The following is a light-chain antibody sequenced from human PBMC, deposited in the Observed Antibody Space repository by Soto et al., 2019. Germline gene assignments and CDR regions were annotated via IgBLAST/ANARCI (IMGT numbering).Light chain of an antibody. CDR1: SSEVGGYNY. V-gene: IGLV2-8*01. CDR3: SSYAGINNLGV. CDR2: EVS. Sequence: QSALTQPPSASGSPGQSVTISCSGTSSEVGGYNYVSWYQQHPGKAPKLLIYEVSKRPSGVPDRFSGSKSGNTASLTVSGLQAEDEADYYCSSYAGINNLGVFGGGTKLTVL. J-gene: IGLJ2*01.